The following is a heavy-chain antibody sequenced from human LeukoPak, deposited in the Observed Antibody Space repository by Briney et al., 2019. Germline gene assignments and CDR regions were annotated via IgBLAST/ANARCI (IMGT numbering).Heavy chain of an antibody. J-gene: IGHJ3*02. CDR1: GFTFSTYS. D-gene: IGHD5-18*01. CDR3: VRARSSYGYGDAFDI. CDR2: ISYDGSSK. V-gene: IGHV3-30*04. Sequence: PGGSLRLSCAASGFTFSTYSMHWVRQAPGKGLEWVAVISYDGSSKYYADSVKGRFTISRDNSKNTLYLQINSMRAEDTAVYYCVRARSSYGYGDAFDIWGQGTMVTVSS.